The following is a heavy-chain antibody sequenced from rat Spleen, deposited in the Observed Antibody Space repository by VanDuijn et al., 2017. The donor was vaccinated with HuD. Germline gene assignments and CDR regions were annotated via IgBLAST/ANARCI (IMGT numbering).Heavy chain of an antibody. J-gene: IGHJ2*01. CDR1: GFTFSRYW. CDR3: ARDRAYNNYRFDH. D-gene: IGHD1-10*01. V-gene: IGHV5-58*01. Sequence: EVQLVETGGGLVQPGRSLKLSCVASGFTFSRYWMYWIRQAPGKGLEWISSINTDGGRTYYPDSVKGRFTISRDNAEKIVYLQMNSLRSEDTATYYCARDRAYNNYRFDHWGQGVMVTVSS. CDR2: INTDGGRT.